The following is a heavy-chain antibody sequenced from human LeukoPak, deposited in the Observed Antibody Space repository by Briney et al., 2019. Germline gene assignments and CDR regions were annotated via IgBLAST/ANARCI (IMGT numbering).Heavy chain of an antibody. J-gene: IGHJ4*02. Sequence: SETLSLTCTVSGGSIMSHYWSWIRQSPGKRLEWIGYVYDSGSTYYNPSLKSRVTISVDTSKNQFSLKLSSVTAADTAVYYCARVIQLWSFDYWGQGTLVTVSS. CDR2: VYDSGST. CDR3: ARVIQLWSFDY. V-gene: IGHV4-59*11. D-gene: IGHD5-18*01. CDR1: GGSIMSHY.